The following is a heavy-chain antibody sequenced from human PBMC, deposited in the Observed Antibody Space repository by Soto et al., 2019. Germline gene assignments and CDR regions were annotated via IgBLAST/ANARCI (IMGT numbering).Heavy chain of an antibody. J-gene: IGHJ4*02. CDR3: ARTYGSGDYFLPFEY. V-gene: IGHV1-18*01. CDR1: GYMFNTYG. CDR2: ISVYNVNI. Sequence: QVQLLQSGAEVKKPGASVKVSCKASGYMFNTYGITWVRQAPGQGLEWMGWISVYNVNIDYAQKFEGRVTMTIDTSTSTAYMELKSLTSDDTAVYYCARTYGSGDYFLPFEYWGQGTPVSVSS. D-gene: IGHD3-10*01.